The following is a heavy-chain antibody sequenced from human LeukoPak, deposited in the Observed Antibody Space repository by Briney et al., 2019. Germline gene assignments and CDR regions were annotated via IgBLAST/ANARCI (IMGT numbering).Heavy chain of an antibody. V-gene: IGHV1-69*01. Sequence: SVKVSCKASGGTFSSYAISWVRQAPGQGLEWMGGIIPIFGTANYAQKFQGRVTITADESTSTAYMELSSLRSEDTAVYYCARGGRYCSSTSCYSNFDYWGQGTLVTVSS. CDR3: ARGGRYCSSTSCYSNFDY. CDR1: GGTFSSYA. CDR2: IIPIFGTA. J-gene: IGHJ4*02. D-gene: IGHD2-2*01.